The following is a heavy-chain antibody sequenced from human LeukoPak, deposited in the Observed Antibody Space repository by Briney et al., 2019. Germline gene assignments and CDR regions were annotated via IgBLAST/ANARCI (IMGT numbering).Heavy chain of an antibody. J-gene: IGHJ4*02. D-gene: IGHD3-22*01. CDR2: INPNSGGT. CDR1: GYTFTSYG. CDR3: AREALYESSGKVDY. Sequence: GASVKVSCKASGYTFTSYGISWVRQAPGQGLEWMGWINPNSGGTNYAQKFQGRVTMTRDTSISTAYMELSRLRSDDTAVYYCAREALYESSGKVDYWGQGTLVTVSS. V-gene: IGHV1-2*02.